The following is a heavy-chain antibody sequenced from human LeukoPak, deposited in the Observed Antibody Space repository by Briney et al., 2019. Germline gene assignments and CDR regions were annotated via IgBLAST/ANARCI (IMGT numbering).Heavy chain of an antibody. V-gene: IGHV4-59*01. D-gene: IGHD5-24*01. CDR2: MYSSGSS. J-gene: IGHJ4*02. CDR1: GASINNYF. Sequence: SETLSLTCTVSGASINNYFWSWARQPPGEGLEWIGYMYSSGSSTYNPSLKSRVTMSIDPSRNQLSLRVTSVTAADTAVYYCARGGWLKTSYYFDFWGQGSLVTVSS. CDR3: ARGGWLKTSYYFDF.